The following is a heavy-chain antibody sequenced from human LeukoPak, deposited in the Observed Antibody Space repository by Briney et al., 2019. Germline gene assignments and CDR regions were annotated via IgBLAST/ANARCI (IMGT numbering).Heavy chain of an antibody. CDR1: GFTFSIYT. CDR3: ASLGPGGSVAY. Sequence: PGGPLRLSCAASGFTFSIYTLNWVRQAPGRGLEWVSSIISTSSYIYYADSVKGRFTISRDNAKNSLSLQMNSLRAEDTAVYYCASLGPGGSVAYWGQGTLVTVSS. J-gene: IGHJ4*02. CDR2: IISTSSYI. D-gene: IGHD4-23*01. V-gene: IGHV3-21*01.